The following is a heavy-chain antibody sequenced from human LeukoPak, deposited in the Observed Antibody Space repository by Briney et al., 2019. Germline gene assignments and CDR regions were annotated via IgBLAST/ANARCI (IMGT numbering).Heavy chain of an antibody. CDR3: ARDSQQLALYNWFDP. CDR1: GYTFTSYG. J-gene: IGHJ5*02. V-gene: IGHV1-18*01. CDR2: ISAYNGNT. D-gene: IGHD6-13*01. Sequence: GASVKVSCKASGYTFTSYGISWVRQAPGQGLEWMGWISAYNGNTNYAQKLQSRVTMTTDTSTSTAYMELRSLRSDDTAVYYCARDSQQLALYNWFDPWGQGTLVTVSS.